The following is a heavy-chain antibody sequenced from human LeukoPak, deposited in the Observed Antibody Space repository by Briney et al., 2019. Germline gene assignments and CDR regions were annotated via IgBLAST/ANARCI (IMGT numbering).Heavy chain of an antibody. CDR3: ARGPSHSSCYYYYFDY. V-gene: IGHV3-7*01. D-gene: IGHD3-22*01. Sequence: PGGSLRLSCAASGFTFSNYCMSRVRHAPGKGLELVANLKQDGSVIWYVDSVKGRFTIYRDNAQNSLYLQMNSLRAEDTAVYYCARGPSHSSCYYYYFDYWGQGTLVTVSS. CDR2: LKQDGSVI. J-gene: IGHJ4*02. CDR1: GFTFSNYC.